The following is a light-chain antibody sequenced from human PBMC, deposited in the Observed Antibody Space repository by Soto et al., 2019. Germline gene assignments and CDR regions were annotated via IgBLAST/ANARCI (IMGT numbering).Light chain of an antibody. CDR2: DAS. CDR1: QTISTS. J-gene: IGKJ1*01. Sequence: DIQMTQSPSSLSASVGDRVTITCRASQTISTSLSWYQQKPGKAPKFLIYDASSLQSGVPLRFSGSGSGPEFTLTIRCLQPEDFATYSCLHSFFHPWTFGHGTRVDIK. V-gene: IGKV1-39*01. CDR3: LHSFFHPWT.